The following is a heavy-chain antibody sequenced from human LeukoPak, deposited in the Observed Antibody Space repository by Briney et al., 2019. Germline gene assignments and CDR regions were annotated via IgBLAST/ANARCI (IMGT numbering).Heavy chain of an antibody. Sequence: PSETLSLTCAVYGGSFSGYYWSWIRQPPGKGLEGIGEINHSGSTNYNPSLKSRVTISVDTSKNQFSLKLSSVTAADTAVYYCARYNSDYGFDYWGQGTLVTVSS. CDR2: INHSGST. CDR1: GGSFSGYY. D-gene: IGHD4-17*01. J-gene: IGHJ4*02. V-gene: IGHV4-34*01. CDR3: ARYNSDYGFDY.